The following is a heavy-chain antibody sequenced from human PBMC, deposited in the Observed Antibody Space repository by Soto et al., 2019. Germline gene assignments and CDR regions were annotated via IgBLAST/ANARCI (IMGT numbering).Heavy chain of an antibody. CDR2: IWFDGSNE. J-gene: IGHJ4*02. CDR1: GFIFSSYA. V-gene: IGHV3-33*06. Sequence: QTGGSLRLSCAASGFIFSSYAMHWVRQAPGKGLEWVAIIWFDGSNEDYADSVEGRFTMSRDNSKNMVSLQMSSLGAEDTAVYYCAKDAGIRFLEWLSTLDYWGQGTLVTVSS. CDR3: AKDAGIRFLEWLSTLDY. D-gene: IGHD3-3*01.